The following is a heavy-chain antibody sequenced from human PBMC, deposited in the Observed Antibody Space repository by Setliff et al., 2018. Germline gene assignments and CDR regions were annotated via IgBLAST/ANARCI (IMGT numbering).Heavy chain of an antibody. CDR2: VSHSGST. CDR3: ARLWISYESNTYFYPKYFDF. J-gene: IGHJ4*02. Sequence: SETLSLTCNVSSGSISYYYWSWVRQPPGGGLEWIGYVSHSGSTSYNPSLNSRVAISVDTSENQFSLRLNSVTAADTAVYYCARLWISYESNTYFYPKYFDFWGQGTLVTVSS. CDR1: SGSISYYY. V-gene: IGHV4-59*01. D-gene: IGHD3-22*01.